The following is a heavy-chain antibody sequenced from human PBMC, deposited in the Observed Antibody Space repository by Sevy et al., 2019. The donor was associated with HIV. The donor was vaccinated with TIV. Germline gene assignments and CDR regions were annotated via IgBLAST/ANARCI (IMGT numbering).Heavy chain of an antibody. CDR1: GFTFSSYG. J-gene: IGHJ4*02. CDR3: AKAPNSYDNSGYYLYYFDY. Sequence: PGGSLRLSCAASGFTFSSYGMHWVRQAPGKGLEWVAVISYDGSNKYYADSVKGRFTISRDNSKNTVYLQMNSLRAEDTAVYYCAKAPNSYDNSGYYLYYFDYWGQGTLVTVSS. CDR2: ISYDGSNK. D-gene: IGHD3-22*01. V-gene: IGHV3-30*18.